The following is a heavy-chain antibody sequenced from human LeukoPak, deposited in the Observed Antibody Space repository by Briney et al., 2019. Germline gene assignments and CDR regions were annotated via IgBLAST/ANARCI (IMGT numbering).Heavy chain of an antibody. J-gene: IGHJ4*02. D-gene: IGHD4-11*01. Sequence: GGSLRLSCEASGFTFSHFGMHWVRQAPGKGLEWVAVIWSDATNQYYADSVKGRFTISRDNFRNTVSLQMNSLGAEDTAVYYCAEDAQRGFDYSNSLEHWGQGSLVTVSS. CDR1: GFTFSHFG. CDR3: AEDAQRGFDYSNSLEH. V-gene: IGHV3-33*06. CDR2: IWSDATNQ.